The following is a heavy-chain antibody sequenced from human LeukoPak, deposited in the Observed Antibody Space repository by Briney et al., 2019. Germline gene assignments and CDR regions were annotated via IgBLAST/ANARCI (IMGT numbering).Heavy chain of an antibody. CDR3: ATDREGFLEWLLY. CDR1: RYTFTGYY. D-gene: IGHD3-3*01. J-gene: IGHJ4*02. CDR2: INPNSGGT. V-gene: IGHV1-2*02. Sequence: ASVKVSCKASRYTFTGYYMHWVRQAPGQGLEWMGWINPNSGGTNYAQKFQGRVTMTRDTSISTAYMELSRLRSDDTAVYYCATDREGFLEWLLYWGQGTLVTVSS.